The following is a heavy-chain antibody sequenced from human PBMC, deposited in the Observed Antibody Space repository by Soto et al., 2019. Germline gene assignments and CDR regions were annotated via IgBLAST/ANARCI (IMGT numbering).Heavy chain of an antibody. J-gene: IGHJ5*02. CDR2: IYYSGST. CDR1: GGSISSGGYY. V-gene: IGHV4-31*03. CDR3: ARDYGSGVGWFDP. Sequence: SETLSLTCTVSGGSISSGGYYWSWIRQHPGKGLEWIGYIYYSGSTYYNPSLKSRVTISVDTSKNQFSLKLSSVTAADTAVYYCARDYGSGVGWFDPWGQGTPVTVYS. D-gene: IGHD3-10*01.